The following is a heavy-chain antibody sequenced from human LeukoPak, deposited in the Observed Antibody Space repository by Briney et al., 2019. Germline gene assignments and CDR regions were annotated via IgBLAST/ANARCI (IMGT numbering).Heavy chain of an antibody. D-gene: IGHD4-11*01. Sequence: GGSLRLSCAASGFTFSSYGMHWVRQAPGKGLEWVSAISGSGGSTYYADSVKGRFTISRDNSKNTLYLQMNSLRAEDTAVYYCAKGLEGLQPKDGMDVWGQGTTVTVSS. CDR1: GFTFSSYG. V-gene: IGHV3-23*01. CDR3: AKGLEGLQPKDGMDV. CDR2: ISGSGGST. J-gene: IGHJ6*02.